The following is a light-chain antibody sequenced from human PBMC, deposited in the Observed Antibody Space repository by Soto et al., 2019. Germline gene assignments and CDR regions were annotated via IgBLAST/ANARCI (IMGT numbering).Light chain of an antibody. Sequence: EVVLTKSPGTLSFSPGETATLSCRASQSVSNNYFAWYQQNPGQAPRLHSFGSSDRATGIPDRFSGSGSGTAFTFTISILETEDLEVYCCQQYGSSPPYTFGPGTKLEMK. CDR1: QSVSNNY. V-gene: IGKV3-20*01. CDR2: GSS. J-gene: IGKJ2*01. CDR3: QQYGSSPPYT.